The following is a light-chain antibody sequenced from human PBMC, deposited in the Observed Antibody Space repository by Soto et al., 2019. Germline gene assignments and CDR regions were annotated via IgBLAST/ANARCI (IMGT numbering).Light chain of an antibody. V-gene: IGLV2-8*01. CDR2: DVT. CDR3: SSYAGSSVPVA. J-gene: IGLJ2*01. CDR1: SSDVGGYNF. Sequence: QSALTQPPSASGSPGQSVTISCTGASSDVGGYNFVSWYQQHPGKAPKLMIYDVTKRPSGVPDRFSGSKSGNTASLTVSGLHADDEADYYCSSYAGSSVPVAFGGGTKLTVL.